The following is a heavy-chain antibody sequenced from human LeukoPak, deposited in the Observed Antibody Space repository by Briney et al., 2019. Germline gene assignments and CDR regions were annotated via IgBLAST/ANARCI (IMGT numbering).Heavy chain of an antibody. Sequence: GESLKISCKGSGYNFAHDWIGWVRQMPGKGLEWMGIFHPGDSESRYSPSFQGQVTMSADQTITTAYLQWTSLKASDSAMYFCARHAFDTNTWGQGTLVTVS. CDR3: ARHAFDTNT. D-gene: IGHD2-8*01. V-gene: IGHV5-51*01. CDR1: GYNFAHDW. CDR2: FHPGDSES. J-gene: IGHJ5*02.